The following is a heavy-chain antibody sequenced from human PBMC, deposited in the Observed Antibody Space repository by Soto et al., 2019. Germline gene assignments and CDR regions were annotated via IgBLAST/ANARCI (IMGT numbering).Heavy chain of an antibody. CDR1: GGPFGSYA. CDR2: IIPVFVKP. V-gene: IGHV1-69*13. CDR3: ARGRVVVPAAGMFNCLDP. D-gene: IGHD2-2*01. J-gene: IGHJ5*02. Sequence: SVKVSCKTSGGPFGSYAISWVRQAPGQGLEWMGGIIPVFVKPNYAQKFQDRVTITADESTNTVYMELSSLRSDDTAVYYCARGRVVVPAAGMFNCLDPWGHGAPVTVSS.